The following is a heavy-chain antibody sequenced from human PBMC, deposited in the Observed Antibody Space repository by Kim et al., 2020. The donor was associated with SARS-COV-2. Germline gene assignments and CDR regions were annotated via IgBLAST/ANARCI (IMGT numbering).Heavy chain of an antibody. V-gene: IGHV1-8*01. Sequence: YAQKFQGRVTMTRNTSISTAYMELSSLRSEDTAVYYCARGRYSRDGALDPWGQGTLVTVSS. J-gene: IGHJ5*02. CDR3: ARGRYSRDGALDP. D-gene: IGHD6-13*01.